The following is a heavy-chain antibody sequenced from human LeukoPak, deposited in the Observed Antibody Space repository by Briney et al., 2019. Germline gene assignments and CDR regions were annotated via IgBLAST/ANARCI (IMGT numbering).Heavy chain of an antibody. V-gene: IGHV1-18*01. D-gene: IGHD3-10*01. CDR3: ARADRGVIYYFDY. J-gene: IGHJ4*02. CDR1: GYTFTSYD. CDR2: ISAYNGST. Sequence: VLVKVSCKSSGYTFTSYDISWVRQAPGQGLEGMGWISAYNGSTNYALNLQGRVTMSTDTSKSTAYMELRSLRSDDTAVYYCARADRGVIYYFDYWGQGTLVTVSS.